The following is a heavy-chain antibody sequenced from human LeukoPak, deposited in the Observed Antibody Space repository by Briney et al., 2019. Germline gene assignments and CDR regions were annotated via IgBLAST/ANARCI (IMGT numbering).Heavy chain of an antibody. J-gene: IGHJ4*02. CDR2: VKSKTDGETT. CDR3: TKERAAGYYFRTGRYFES. Sequence: GGSLRLSCAASGFTFSSYAMSWVRQAPGKGLEWVARVKSKTDGETTDYVAPVKGRFTISRDDSENTLYLQMSSLKIEDTGVYYCTKERAAGYYFRTGRYFESWGQGTLVTVSS. D-gene: IGHD3-22*01. CDR1: GFTFSSYA. V-gene: IGHV3-15*01.